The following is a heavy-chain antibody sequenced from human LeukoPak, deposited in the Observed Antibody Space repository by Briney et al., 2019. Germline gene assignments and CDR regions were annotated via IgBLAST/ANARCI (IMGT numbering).Heavy chain of an antibody. J-gene: IGHJ3*02. V-gene: IGHV4-30-2*01. CDR2: IYHSGST. CDR1: GGSISSGGYY. Sequence: SQTLSLTCTVSGGSISSGGYYWSWIRQPPGKGLEWIGYIYHSGSTYYNPSLKSRVTISVDRSKNQFSLKLSSVTAADTAVYYCARDTSSWPHDAFDIWGQGTMVTVSS. D-gene: IGHD6-13*01. CDR3: ARDTSSWPHDAFDI.